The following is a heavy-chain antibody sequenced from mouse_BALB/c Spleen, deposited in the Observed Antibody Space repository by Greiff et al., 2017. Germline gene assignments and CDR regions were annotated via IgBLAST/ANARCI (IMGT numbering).Heavy chain of an antibody. CDR1: GFSLTSYG. CDR3: AREGGYGYHGGFAY. V-gene: IGHV2-9*02. Sequence: VKLMESGPGLVAPSQSLSITCTVSGFSLTSYGVHWVRQPPGKGLEWLGVIWAGGSTNYNSALMSRLSISKDNSKSQVFLKMNSLQTDDTAMYYCAREGGYGYHGGFAYWGQGTLVTVSA. CDR2: IWAGGST. J-gene: IGHJ3*01. D-gene: IGHD2-2*01.